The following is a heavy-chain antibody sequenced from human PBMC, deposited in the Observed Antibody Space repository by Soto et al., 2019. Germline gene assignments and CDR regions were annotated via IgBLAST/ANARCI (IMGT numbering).Heavy chain of an antibody. Sequence: QVQLVQSGAEVKKPGSSVKVSCKASGGTFSSYAISWVRQAPGQGLEWMGGIIPIFGTANYAQKFQGRVTITADESTSTAYMDLSRLRSDDTAIYYCARYNGDYPLYDYYYGMDAWAQRTTVTVSS. D-gene: IGHD4-17*01. CDR1: GGTFSSYA. CDR2: IIPIFGTA. J-gene: IGHJ6*02. CDR3: ARYNGDYPLYDYYYGMDA. V-gene: IGHV1-69*01.